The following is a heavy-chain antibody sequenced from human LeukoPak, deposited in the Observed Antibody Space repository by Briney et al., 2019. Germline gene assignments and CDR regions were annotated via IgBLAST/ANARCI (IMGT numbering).Heavy chain of an antibody. D-gene: IGHD6-19*01. CDR3: ARDGSGWTFDY. CDR2: IYYSGST. V-gene: IGHV4-59*01. J-gene: IGHJ4*02. Sequence: SETLSLTCTVSGGSISSYYWSWIRQPPGKGLEWIGYIYYSGSTNYNPSLKSRITISVDTPKNQFSLKLSSVTAADTAVYYCARDGSGWTFDYWGQGTLVTVSS. CDR1: GGSISSYY.